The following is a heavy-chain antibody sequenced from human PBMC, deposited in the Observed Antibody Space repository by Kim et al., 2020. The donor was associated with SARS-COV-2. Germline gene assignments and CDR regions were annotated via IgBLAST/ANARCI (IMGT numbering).Heavy chain of an antibody. V-gene: IGHV3-73*01. Sequence: AAAVKGRFTMSGEESRNTAYLQMSRLKAEDTAVYYCTRRQPGIAAAGDYWGQGTLVTVSS. J-gene: IGHJ4*02. D-gene: IGHD6-13*01. CDR3: TRRQPGIAAAGDY.